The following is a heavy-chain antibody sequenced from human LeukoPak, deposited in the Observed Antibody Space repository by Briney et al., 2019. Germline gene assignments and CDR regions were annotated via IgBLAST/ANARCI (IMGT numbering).Heavy chain of an antibody. D-gene: IGHD6-13*01. V-gene: IGHV4-38-2*02. CDR3: ARGASVSSWLDC. Sequence: PSETLSLTCTVSGYSISSGYYWGWIRQPPGKGLEWIGSIYHSGSTYYNPSLKSRVTISVDTSKNQFSLKLSSVTAADTAVYYCARGASVSSWLDCWGQGTLGTVSS. CDR1: GYSISSGYY. CDR2: IYHSGST. J-gene: IGHJ4*02.